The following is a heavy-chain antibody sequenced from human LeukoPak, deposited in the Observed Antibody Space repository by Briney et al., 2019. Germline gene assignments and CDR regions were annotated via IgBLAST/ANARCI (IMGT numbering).Heavy chain of an antibody. J-gene: IGHJ3*02. Sequence: ASGPTLLKPTQPLTLTCTFSGFSLSTSGVGVGWFRQPPRKALEWLALIYWDDAKRYSPSLKNRLTITQDTSNKQVVLTMTNMDPVDTATYYCAHTVTYSLGDAFDIWGQGTMVTVSS. V-gene: IGHV2-5*02. CDR1: GFSLSTSGVG. CDR3: AHTVTYSLGDAFDI. CDR2: IYWDDAK. D-gene: IGHD2-15*01.